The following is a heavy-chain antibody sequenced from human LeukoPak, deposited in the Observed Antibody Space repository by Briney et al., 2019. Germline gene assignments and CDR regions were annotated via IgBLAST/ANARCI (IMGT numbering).Heavy chain of an antibody. J-gene: IGHJ4*02. Sequence: ASVKVSCKVSGYTLTELSMHWVRQAPGKGLEWMGGFDPEDGETIYAQKFQGRVTMTEDTSTDTAYMELSSLRSEDTAVYYCATLPNYYDSSVYYFGYWGQGTLVTVSS. CDR1: GYTLTELS. D-gene: IGHD3-22*01. CDR2: FDPEDGET. CDR3: ATLPNYYDSSVYYFGY. V-gene: IGHV1-24*01.